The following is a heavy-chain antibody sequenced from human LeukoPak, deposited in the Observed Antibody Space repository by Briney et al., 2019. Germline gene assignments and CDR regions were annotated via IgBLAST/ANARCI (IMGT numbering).Heavy chain of an antibody. J-gene: IGHJ3*01. CDR1: GGSFSGYL. CDR3: ARHEFGSSSAAFDS. Sequence: SETLSLTCAVHGGSFSGYLWSWIRQPPGRGLEYIGEINHSGYTTYNPSLKSRVTISVDTSKNQFSLNMISVTAADTAVYYCARHEFGSSSAAFDSWGQGTMVIVSS. V-gene: IGHV4-34*01. CDR2: INHSGYT. D-gene: IGHD6-6*01.